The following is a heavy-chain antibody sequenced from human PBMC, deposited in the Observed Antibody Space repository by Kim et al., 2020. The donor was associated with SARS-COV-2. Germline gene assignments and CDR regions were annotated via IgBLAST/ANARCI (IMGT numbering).Heavy chain of an antibody. D-gene: IGHD3-10*01. V-gene: IGHV3-30-3*01. Sequence: GGSLRLSCAASGFTFSSYAMHWVRQAPGKGLEWVAVISYDGSNKYYADSVKGRFTISRDNSKNTLYLQMNSLRAEDTAVYYCARDISWITMVRGVITGFDYWGQGTLVTVSS. J-gene: IGHJ4*02. CDR3: ARDISWITMVRGVITGFDY. CDR1: GFTFSSYA. CDR2: ISYDGSNK.